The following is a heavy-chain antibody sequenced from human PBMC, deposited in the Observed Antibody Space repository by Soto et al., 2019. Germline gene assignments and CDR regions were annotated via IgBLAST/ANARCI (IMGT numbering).Heavy chain of an antibody. Sequence: QVQLVQSGAEVKKPGSSVKVSCKASGGTFSPYTINWLRQAPGQGLEWRGRIIPFHGVTNYAQKFQARVTITADKSTSTAYMELSGLRFEDTAMYYCTRDWEITVSTWSFGGFWGRGTLVTVSS. CDR2: IIPFHGVT. V-gene: IGHV1-69*08. CDR1: GGTFSPYT. J-gene: IGHJ4*02. CDR3: TRDWEITVSTWSFGGF. D-gene: IGHD3-10*01.